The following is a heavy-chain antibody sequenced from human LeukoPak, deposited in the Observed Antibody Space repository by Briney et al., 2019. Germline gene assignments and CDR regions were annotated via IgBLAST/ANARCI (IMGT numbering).Heavy chain of an antibody. CDR3: ARDPYCSSTSCENDY. J-gene: IGHJ4*02. CDR2: ISSSSSYI. CDR1: GFTFSSYS. D-gene: IGHD2-2*01. V-gene: IGHV3-21*01. Sequence: PGGSLRLSCAASGFTFSSYSMNWVRQAPGKGLEWVSSISSSSSYIYYADSVKGRFTISRDNAKNSLYLQMNSLRAEDTAVYYCARDPYCSSTSCENDYWGQGTLVTVSS.